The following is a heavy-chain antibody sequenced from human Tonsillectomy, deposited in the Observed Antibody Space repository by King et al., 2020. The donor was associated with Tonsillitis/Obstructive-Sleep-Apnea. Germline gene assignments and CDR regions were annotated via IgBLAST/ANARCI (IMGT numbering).Heavy chain of an antibody. Sequence: VQLVESGGGLVQPGGSLRLSCAASGFTFSNYRMDWVRQAPGKGLEWVSYITSGDSPTHYADSVKGRFTLSRDNAKNSLYLQMYNLRDEDTAVYYCVRKYSYGYHYMDVWGKGTTVTVSS. CDR1: GFTFSNYR. CDR2: ITSGDSPT. J-gene: IGHJ6*03. CDR3: VRKYSYGYHYMDV. V-gene: IGHV3-48*02. D-gene: IGHD5-18*01.